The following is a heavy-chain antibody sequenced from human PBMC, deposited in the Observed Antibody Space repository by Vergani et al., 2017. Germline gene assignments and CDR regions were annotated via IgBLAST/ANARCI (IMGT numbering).Heavy chain of an antibody. V-gene: IGHV3-73*02. J-gene: IGHJ3*02. CDR3: TRLRGMNWNYASAFDI. CDR1: GFTFSGSA. CDR2: IRSKANSYAT. Sequence: EVQLVESGGGLVQPGGSLKLSCAASGFTFSGSAMHWVRQASGKGLEWVGRIRSKANSYATAYAASVKGRFTISRDDSKNTAYLQMNSLKTEDTAVYYCTRLRGMNWNYASAFDIWGQGTMVTVSS. D-gene: IGHD1-7*01.